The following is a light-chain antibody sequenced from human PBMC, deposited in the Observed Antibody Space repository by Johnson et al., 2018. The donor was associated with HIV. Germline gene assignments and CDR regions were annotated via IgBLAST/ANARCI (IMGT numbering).Light chain of an antibody. V-gene: IGLV1-51*02. CDR2: ENN. CDR1: SSNIGNNY. Sequence: QSVLTQPPSMSAAPGQKVTISCSASSSNIGNNYVSWYQQLPGTAPKLLIYENNKRPSGVPDRFSGSKSGTSASLAISGLQAEDEADYYCGTWDSSLSVQNYVFGTGTKVTVV. J-gene: IGLJ1*01. CDR3: GTWDSSLSVQNYV.